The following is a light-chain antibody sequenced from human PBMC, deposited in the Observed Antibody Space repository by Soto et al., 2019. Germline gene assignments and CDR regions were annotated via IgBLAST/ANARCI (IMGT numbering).Light chain of an antibody. CDR1: QSISTW. CDR3: QQYNTYPLT. J-gene: IGKJ4*01. V-gene: IGKV1-5*03. CDR2: KAS. Sequence: DIQMTQSPSTLSASVGDRVTITCRASQSISTWLAWYQQKPGKAPKLLIYKASNLEGGVPSRFSGSGSGTEYTITISSLQADEFATYYFQQYNTYPLTFGGGTTVEIK.